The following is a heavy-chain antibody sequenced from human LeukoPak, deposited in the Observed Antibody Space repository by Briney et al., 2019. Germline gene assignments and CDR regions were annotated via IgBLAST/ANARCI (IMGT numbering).Heavy chain of an antibody. CDR1: DDSVSSSDYY. Sequence: SETLSLTCSVSDDSVSSSDYYWSWIRQPAGKGLEWIGRIYTSGSTNYNPSLKSRVTISVDTSKNQFSLKLSSVTAADTAVYYCARAGMSSDAFDIWGQGTMVTVSS. V-gene: IGHV4-61*02. J-gene: IGHJ3*02. D-gene: IGHD1-14*01. CDR2: IYTSGST. CDR3: ARAGMSSDAFDI.